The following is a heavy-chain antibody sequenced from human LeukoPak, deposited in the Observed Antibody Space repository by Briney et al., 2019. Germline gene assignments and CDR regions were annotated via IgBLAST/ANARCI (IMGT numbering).Heavy chain of an antibody. CDR1: GGSISSYY. Sequence: SGTLSLTCTVSGGSISSYYWSWIRQPPGKGLEWIGYISYSGSTNYNPSLKSRVTISVDTSKNQFSLKLTSVTAADTAVYYCARLKDIATLNWFDPWGQGTLVTVSS. CDR2: ISYSGST. V-gene: IGHV4-59*08. CDR3: ARLKDIATLNWFDP. D-gene: IGHD6-6*01. J-gene: IGHJ5*02.